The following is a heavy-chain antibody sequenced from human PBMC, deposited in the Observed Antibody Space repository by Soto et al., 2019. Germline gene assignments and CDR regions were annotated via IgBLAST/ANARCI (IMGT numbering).Heavy chain of an antibody. CDR3: WRRGRAVGVTRPSDY. J-gene: IGHJ4*02. CDR1: GFTFSDYA. D-gene: IGHD1-26*01. Sequence: EVQLVESGGGLVKPGGSLRLSCAAFGFTFSDYAMSWVRQAPGKGLEWVSSINTNSYYIYYGDSVKGRFTTSRDNAQTSLYLQMNSLRFEDTTVYYCWRRGRAVGVTRPSDYWGQVALVIVSS. V-gene: IGHV3-21*01. CDR2: INTNSYYI.